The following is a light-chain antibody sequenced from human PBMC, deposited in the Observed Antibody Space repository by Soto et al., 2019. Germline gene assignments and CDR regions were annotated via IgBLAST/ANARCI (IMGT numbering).Light chain of an antibody. CDR1: QGIDTY. V-gene: IGKV1-27*01. CDR3: QKYTRAPFT. CDR2: AAS. J-gene: IGKJ3*01. Sequence: DIQMTQSPSSQSAAVGDRVTITCRASQGIDTYLAWYQQKPGKVPKLLIYAASTLQSGVPSRFSGSGSGTDFTLTISSLQPEDVATYYCQKYTRAPFTFGPGTKVDIK.